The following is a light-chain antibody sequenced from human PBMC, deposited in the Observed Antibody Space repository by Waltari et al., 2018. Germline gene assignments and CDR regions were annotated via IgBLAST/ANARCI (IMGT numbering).Light chain of an antibody. CDR2: TAS. V-gene: IGKV1D-16*01. Sequence: EIQMTQFPFPLAGFVGDRVTLTCRASHNIVRWFAWYQQKPEKAPKPLIYTASTLESGVPSRFSGSGSGTEFTLTISSLQPDDFATYFCQQYTTYPFTFGGGTKVEI. J-gene: IGKJ4*02. CDR1: HNIVRW. CDR3: QQYTTYPFT.